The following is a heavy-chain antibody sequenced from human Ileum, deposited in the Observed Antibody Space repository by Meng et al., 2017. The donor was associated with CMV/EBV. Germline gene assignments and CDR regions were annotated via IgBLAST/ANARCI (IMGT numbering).Heavy chain of an antibody. D-gene: IGHD2-2*01. CDR1: GYSFSSYA. CDR3: AGAKDIVVVPAADLYYYYGMDV. CDR2: IFPIFGTA. Sequence: SVKVSCKASGYSFSSYAISWVRQVPGQGLEWMGGIFPIFGTANYAQKFQGRVTITTDESTSTAYMELSSLRSEDTAVYYCAGAKDIVVVPAADLYYYYGMDVWGQGTTVTVSS. J-gene: IGHJ6*02. V-gene: IGHV1-69*05.